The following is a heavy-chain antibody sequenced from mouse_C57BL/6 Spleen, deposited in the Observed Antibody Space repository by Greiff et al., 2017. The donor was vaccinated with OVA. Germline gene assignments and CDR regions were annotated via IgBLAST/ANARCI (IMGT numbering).Heavy chain of an antibody. Sequence: QVQLQQSGAELVKPGASVKLSCKASGYTFTSYWMQWVKQRPGQGLEWIGEIDPSDSYTNYNQKFKGKATLTVDTSSSTAYMQLSSLTSEDSAVYYCARGGNYAMDYWGQGTSVTVSS. CDR2: IDPSDSYT. CDR1: GYTFTSYW. V-gene: IGHV1-50*01. J-gene: IGHJ4*01. CDR3: ARGGNYAMDY.